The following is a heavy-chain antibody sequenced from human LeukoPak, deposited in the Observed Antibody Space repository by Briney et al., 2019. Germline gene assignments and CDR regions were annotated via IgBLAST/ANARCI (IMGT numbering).Heavy chain of an antibody. Sequence: PSETLSLTCTVSGGSISSYYWSWIRQPPGKGLEWIGYIYYSGSTNYNPSLKSRVTISVDTSKNQFSLKLSSVTAADTAVYYCAGHAGRNGSGSYYRTGNWFDPWGQGTLVTVSS. D-gene: IGHD3-10*01. J-gene: IGHJ5*02. CDR3: AGHAGRNGSGSYYRTGNWFDP. CDR1: GGSISSYY. CDR2: IYYSGST. V-gene: IGHV4-59*08.